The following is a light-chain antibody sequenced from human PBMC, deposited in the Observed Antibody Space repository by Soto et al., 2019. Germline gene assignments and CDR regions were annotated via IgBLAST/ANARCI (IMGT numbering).Light chain of an antibody. J-gene: IGLJ3*02. Sequence: QSVLTQSPSASASLGASVKLTCTLSSGHSSYAIAWHQQQPEKGPRFLMNLNIDGSHIKGDGIPDRFSGSSSGAERYLTISSLQSEDEAAYYCQTWGTGSWVFGGGTQLTVL. V-gene: IGLV4-69*01. CDR2: LNIDGSH. CDR1: SGHSSYA. CDR3: QTWGTGSWV.